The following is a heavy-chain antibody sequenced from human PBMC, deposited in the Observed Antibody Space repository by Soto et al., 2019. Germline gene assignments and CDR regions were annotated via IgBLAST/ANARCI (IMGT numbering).Heavy chain of an antibody. CDR1: GYTFTSYA. Sequence: ASVKVSCKASGYTFTSYAMHWVRQAPGQRLEWMGWINAGNGNTKYSQKFQGRVTITRDTSASTAYMELSSLRSEDTAVYYCARGSPYYDFWSGYYYYMDVWGKGTTVTVSS. J-gene: IGHJ6*03. V-gene: IGHV1-3*01. D-gene: IGHD3-3*01. CDR2: INAGNGNT. CDR3: ARGSPYYDFWSGYYYYMDV.